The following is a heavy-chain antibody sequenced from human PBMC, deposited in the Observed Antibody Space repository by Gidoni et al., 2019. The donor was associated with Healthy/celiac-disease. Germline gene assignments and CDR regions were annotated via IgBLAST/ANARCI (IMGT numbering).Heavy chain of an antibody. CDR2: IYYSGST. J-gene: IGHJ3*02. Sequence: QLQLQESGPGLVKPSETLSLTCTVYGGSISSSSYYWGWIRQPPGKGLEWIGSIYYSGSTYYNPSLKSRVTISVDTSKNQFSLKLSSVTAADTAVYYCARDDSSSWYGSFGAFDIWGQGTMVTVSS. D-gene: IGHD6-13*01. V-gene: IGHV4-39*07. CDR3: ARDDSSSWYGSFGAFDI. CDR1: GGSISSSSYY.